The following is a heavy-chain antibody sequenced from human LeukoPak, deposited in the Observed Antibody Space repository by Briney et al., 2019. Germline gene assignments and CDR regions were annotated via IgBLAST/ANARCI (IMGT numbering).Heavy chain of an antibody. CDR3: TTDPKNRFVVVVAATYPFDY. CDR2: IKSKSDGGTI. V-gene: IGHV3-15*01. D-gene: IGHD2-15*01. J-gene: IGHJ4*02. CDR1: GFTFSDAW. Sequence: GGSLRLSCVGSGFTFSDAWMSWVRQAPGKGLEWVGRIKSKSDGGTIDYAAPVKGRFTISRDDSRNTLYLQMNSLKTEDTAVYYSTTDPKNRFVVVVAATYPFDYWGQGTLVTVSS.